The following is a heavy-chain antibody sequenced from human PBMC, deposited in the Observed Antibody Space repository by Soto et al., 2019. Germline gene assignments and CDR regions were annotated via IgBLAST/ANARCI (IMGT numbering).Heavy chain of an antibody. CDR1: GFTFSSYA. CDR2: ISYDGSNK. CDR3: ARGQHYDFWSGYYSTYYYYGMDV. J-gene: IGHJ6*02. V-gene: IGHV3-30-3*01. Sequence: GSLRLSCAASGFTFSSYAMHWVRQAPGKGLEWVAVISYDGSNKYYADSVKGRFTISRDNSKNTLYLQMNSLRAEDTAVYYCARGQHYDFWSGYYSTYYYYGMDVWGQGTTVTVSS. D-gene: IGHD3-3*01.